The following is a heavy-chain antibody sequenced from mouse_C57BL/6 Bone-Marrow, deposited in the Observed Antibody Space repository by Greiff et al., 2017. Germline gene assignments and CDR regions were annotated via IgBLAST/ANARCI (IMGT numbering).Heavy chain of an antibody. Sequence: QVQLQQSGPELVKPGASVKISCKASGYAFSSSWMNWVKQGPGKGLEWIGRIYPGDGDTYYNGKFKGKATLTADKSSSTAYMQLSSLTSEDSAVYFCARSFYDGCPFSYWGQVTLVTVSA. V-gene: IGHV1-82*01. CDR3: ARSFYDGCPFSY. J-gene: IGHJ3*01. CDR2: IYPGDGDT. CDR1: GYAFSSSW. D-gene: IGHD2-3*01.